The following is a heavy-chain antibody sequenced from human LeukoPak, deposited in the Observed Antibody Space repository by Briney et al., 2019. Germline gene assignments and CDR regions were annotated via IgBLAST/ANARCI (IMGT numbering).Heavy chain of an antibody. CDR2: IYHSGSP. CDR3: ARGGGRWLQLGLDY. Sequence: PSETLSLTCAVSGGSISSNNWWGWVRQPPGKGLEWIGEIYHSGSPNYNPSLKSRVTISVDTSKNQFSLKLSSVTAADTAVYYCARGGGRWLQLGLDYWGQGTLVTVSS. J-gene: IGHJ4*02. CDR1: GGSISSNNW. V-gene: IGHV4-4*02. D-gene: IGHD5-24*01.